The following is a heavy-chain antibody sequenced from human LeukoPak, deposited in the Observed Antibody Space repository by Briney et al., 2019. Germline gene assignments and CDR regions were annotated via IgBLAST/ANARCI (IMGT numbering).Heavy chain of an antibody. CDR2: ISYDGSNK. J-gene: IGHJ4*02. D-gene: IGHD6-19*01. CDR3: ARDHDAAGNFDY. Sequence: GGSLRLSCAASGFTFSSYAMHWVRQAPGKGLEWVAVISYDGSNKYYADSVKGRFTISRDNSKSTLYLQMNSLRAEDTAVYYCARDHDAAGNFDYWGQGTLVTVSS. CDR1: GFTFSSYA. V-gene: IGHV3-30-3*01.